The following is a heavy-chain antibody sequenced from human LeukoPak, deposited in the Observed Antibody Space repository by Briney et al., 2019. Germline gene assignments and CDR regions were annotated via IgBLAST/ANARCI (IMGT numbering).Heavy chain of an antibody. J-gene: IGHJ4*02. V-gene: IGHV4-30-2*01. CDR2: IYHSGST. D-gene: IGHD3-22*01. Sequence: SETLSLTCTVSGGSVNNGAYHWNWIRQPPGKGLEWIGYIYHSGSTYYNPSLKSRVTISVDRSKNQFSLKLSSVTAADTAVYYCARSIYDSSGYQGSSFDYWGQGTLVIISS. CDR1: GGSVNNGAYH. CDR3: ARSIYDSSGYQGSSFDY.